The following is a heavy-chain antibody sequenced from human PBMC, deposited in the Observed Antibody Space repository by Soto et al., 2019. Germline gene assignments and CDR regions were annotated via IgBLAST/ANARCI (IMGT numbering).Heavy chain of an antibody. Sequence: PSETLSLTCTVSGGSISSYYWSWIRQPPGKGLEWIGYIYYSGSTNYNPSLKSRVTISVDTSKNQFSLKLSSVTAADTAVYYCARDYGGKATDYYYGMDVWGQGTTVTVS. CDR3: ARDYGGKATDYYYGMDV. CDR2: IYYSGST. D-gene: IGHD4-17*01. CDR1: GGSISSYY. J-gene: IGHJ6*02. V-gene: IGHV4-59*01.